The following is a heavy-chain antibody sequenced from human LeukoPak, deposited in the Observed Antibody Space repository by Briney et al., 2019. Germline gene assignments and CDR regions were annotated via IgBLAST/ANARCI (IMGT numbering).Heavy chain of an antibody. V-gene: IGHV3-23*01. CDR2: ISSSGANT. CDR3: SKRGSDSPSCFQH. J-gene: IGHJ1*01. D-gene: IGHD2-21*02. Sequence: GGSLRLSCAASGFTFSTYAMTWVRQVPGKGPEWVSAISSSGANTHYADSVKGRFTISRDNSKNTLYLQMNSLRAEDTAVYYCSKRGSDSPSCFQHWGQGTLVTVSS. CDR1: GFTFSTYA.